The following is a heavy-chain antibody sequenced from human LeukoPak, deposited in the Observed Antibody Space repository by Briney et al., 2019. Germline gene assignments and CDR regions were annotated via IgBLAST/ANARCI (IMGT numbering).Heavy chain of an antibody. V-gene: IGHV1-18*01. J-gene: IGHJ4*02. Sequence: ASVKVSCKASGYTFTSYGTSWVRQAPGQGLEWMGWISAYNGNTNYAQKLQGRVTMTTDTSTSTAYMELRSLRSDDTAVYYCARRTRNYYDSSGWFDYWGQGTLVTVSS. CDR2: ISAYNGNT. D-gene: IGHD3-22*01. CDR3: ARRTRNYYDSSGWFDY. CDR1: GYTFTSYG.